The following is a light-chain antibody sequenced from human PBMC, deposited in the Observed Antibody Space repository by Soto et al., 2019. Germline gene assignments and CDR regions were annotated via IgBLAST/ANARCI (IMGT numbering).Light chain of an antibody. V-gene: IGLV2-23*02. J-gene: IGLJ2*01. Sequence: HRASVCRDSGQSITISGTGKSRDIGGYNLVSWYQHHPGKAPKLLIYEATKRPSGVSDRFSGSRSGNTASLTISPLPAEDVADYPRDSFARSATFVFGGGPQLPVL. CDR3: DSFARSATFV. CDR2: EAT. CDR1: SRDIGGYNL.